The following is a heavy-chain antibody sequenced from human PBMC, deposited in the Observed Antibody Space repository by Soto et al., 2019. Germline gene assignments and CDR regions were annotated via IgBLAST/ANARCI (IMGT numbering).Heavy chain of an antibody. V-gene: IGHV1-8*01. D-gene: IGHD3-22*01. J-gene: IGHJ5*02. Sequence: ASVKVSCKASGYTFTSYDINWVRQATGQGLEWMGWMNPNSGNTSYAQKFQGRVTMTRNTSISTAYMELSSLRSEDTAVYYCARGFQYYYDSSGYYVPRRWFDPWGQGTLVTVSS. CDR2: MNPNSGNT. CDR3: ARGFQYYYDSSGYYVPRRWFDP. CDR1: GYTFTSYD.